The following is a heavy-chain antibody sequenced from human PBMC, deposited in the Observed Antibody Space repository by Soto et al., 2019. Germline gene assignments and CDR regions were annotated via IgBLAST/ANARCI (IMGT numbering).Heavy chain of an antibody. CDR3: TNWGEPGSDS. CDR1: GFTSSGIY. D-gene: IGHD7-27*01. J-gene: IGHJ4*02. V-gene: IGHV3-7*01. Sequence: RGSLRLSCAVSGFTSSGIYVIWVRQAQGKVLEWEANINEDGSEKYYVDSVKCQFTVSRDNAKSSLHLQMNSLRAEEKAVYFCTNWGEPGSDSWGQGA. CDR2: INEDGSEK.